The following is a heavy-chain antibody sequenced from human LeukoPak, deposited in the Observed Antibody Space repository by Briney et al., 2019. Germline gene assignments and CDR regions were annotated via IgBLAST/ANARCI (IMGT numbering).Heavy chain of an antibody. Sequence: PGGSLRLSCAASGFTFSSYSMNWVRQAPGKGLEWVSSISSSSSYIYYADSVKGRFTISRDNAKNSLYLQMNSLRAEDTAVYYCARDEGQLGQNYFDYWGQGTLVTVSP. D-gene: IGHD5-18*01. J-gene: IGHJ4*02. CDR1: GFTFSSYS. V-gene: IGHV3-21*01. CDR2: ISSSSSYI. CDR3: ARDEGQLGQNYFDY.